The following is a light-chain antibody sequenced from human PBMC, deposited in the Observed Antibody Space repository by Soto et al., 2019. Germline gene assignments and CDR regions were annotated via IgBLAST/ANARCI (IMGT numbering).Light chain of an antibody. CDR2: GAS. V-gene: IGKV3-20*01. CDR3: EHDRPS. J-gene: IGKJ4*01. Sequence: EIVLTQSPGTLSLSPGERATLSCRASQGVSSSYLAWYQQKPGQPPRLLIYGASSRATGIPDRFSGSGSGTDFALTITRLEPEAFAVYYCEHDRPSFGGGTKVEIK. CDR1: QGVSSSY.